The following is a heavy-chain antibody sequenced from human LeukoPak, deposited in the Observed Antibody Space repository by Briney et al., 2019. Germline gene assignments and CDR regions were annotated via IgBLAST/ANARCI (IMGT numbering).Heavy chain of an antibody. D-gene: IGHD3-16*02. V-gene: IGHV1-69*04. CDR2: IIPILGIA. J-gene: IGHJ4*02. Sequence: GASVKVSCKASGGTFSSYAMSWVRQAPGQGLEWMGRIIPILGIANYAQKFQGRVTITADKSTSTAYMELSSLRSEDTAVYYCARDAWKVTFGGVIVSGIDYWGQGTLVTVSS. CDR3: ARDAWKVTFGGVIVSGIDY. CDR1: GGTFSSYA.